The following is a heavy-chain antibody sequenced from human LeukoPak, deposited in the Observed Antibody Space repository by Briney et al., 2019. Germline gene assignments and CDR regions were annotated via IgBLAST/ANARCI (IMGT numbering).Heavy chain of an antibody. J-gene: IGHJ4*02. CDR3: TTGAVLLWFGELSKDYFDY. CDR1: GYTFGDYG. Sequence: GGSPRLSCTTSGYTFGDYGMSWVRQAPGKGLEWVSFIRSKVYGRTTEYAASVKGRFTISRDDSKSIAYLQMNSLKTEDTAVYYCTTGAVLLWFGELSKDYFDYWGQGTLVTVSS. CDR2: IRSKVYGRTT. D-gene: IGHD3-10*01. V-gene: IGHV3-49*04.